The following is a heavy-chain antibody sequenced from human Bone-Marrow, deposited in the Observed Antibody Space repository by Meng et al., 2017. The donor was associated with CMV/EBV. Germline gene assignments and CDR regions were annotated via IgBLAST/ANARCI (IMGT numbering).Heavy chain of an antibody. CDR2: IEPDGSSF. V-gene: IGHV3-7*01. Sequence: GESLKISCEASGLIFSRSWMTWVRQAPGKGLEWVANIEPDGSSFYYAGSVRGRFTISRDNAKKSLYLQMNSLRAEDTAVYYCASGDFHDAWGQGTRVAVSS. J-gene: IGHJ5*02. D-gene: IGHD2-21*01. CDR1: GLIFSRSW. CDR3: ASGDFHDA.